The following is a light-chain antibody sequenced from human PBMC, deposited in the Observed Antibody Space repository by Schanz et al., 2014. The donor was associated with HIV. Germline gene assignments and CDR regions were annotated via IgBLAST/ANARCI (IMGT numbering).Light chain of an antibody. J-gene: IGLJ2*01. CDR1: NSDVGGYNF. CDR2: DVN. V-gene: IGLV2-14*03. CDR3: SSYTSSSTLE. Sequence: QSALTQPASVSGSPGQSITISCTGTNSDVGGYNFVSWYQQHPGKAPKLIIYDVNNRPSGVSNRFSGSKSGNTASLTISGLQAEDEADYYCSSYTSSSTLEFGGGTKLTVL.